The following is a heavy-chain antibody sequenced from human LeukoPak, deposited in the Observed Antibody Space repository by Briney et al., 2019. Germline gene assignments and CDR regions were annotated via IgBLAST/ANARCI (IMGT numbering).Heavy chain of an antibody. D-gene: IGHD3-22*01. J-gene: IGHJ4*02. Sequence: SQTLSLTCGISGDSVSSNSATWNWIRQSPSRGLEWLGRTYYRSKWSNDYAVSVKSQITINPDTSKNQFSLQLSSVTPDDTAVYYCARGIADSTGYYYVDYWGQGTLVTVSS. CDR1: GDSVSSNSAT. CDR2: TYYRSKWSN. CDR3: ARGIADSTGYYYVDY. V-gene: IGHV6-1*01.